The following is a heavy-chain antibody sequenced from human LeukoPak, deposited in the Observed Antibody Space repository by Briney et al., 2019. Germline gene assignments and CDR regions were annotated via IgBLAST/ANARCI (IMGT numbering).Heavy chain of an antibody. CDR1: GFNFGTYA. D-gene: IGHD7-27*01. J-gene: IGHJ6*02. CDR3: ARDGEPRYWGSGYYYGMDV. CDR2: ISGSAGST. Sequence: GRSLRLSCAASGFNFGTYAMNWVRQAPGKGLEWVSSISGSAGSTYYADSVKGRFTISRDNSKNTLSLQMNSLRADDTAVYYCARDGEPRYWGSGYYYGMDVWGQGATVTVSS. V-gene: IGHV3-23*01.